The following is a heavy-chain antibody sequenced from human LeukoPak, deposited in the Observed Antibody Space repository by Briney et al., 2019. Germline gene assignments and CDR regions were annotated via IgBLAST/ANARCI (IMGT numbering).Heavy chain of an antibody. J-gene: IGHJ3*02. V-gene: IGHV4-59*01. D-gene: IGHD3-3*01. CDR1: GGSISSYY. CDR3: ASSDLDTIFGVVYAFDI. Sequence: SETLSLTCTVSGGSISSYYWSWIRQPPGKGLEWIGYIYYSGSTNYNPSLKSRVTISVDTSKNQFSLKLSSVTAADTAVYYCASSDLDTIFGVVYAFDIWGQGTMVTVSS. CDR2: IYYSGST.